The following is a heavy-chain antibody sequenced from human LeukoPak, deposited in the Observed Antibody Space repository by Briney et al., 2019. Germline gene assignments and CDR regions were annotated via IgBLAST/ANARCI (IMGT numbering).Heavy chain of an antibody. J-gene: IGHJ4*02. CDR3: AREGEAAEHFDY. CDR2: IKQDGSEK. CDR1: GFTFNHYW. V-gene: IGHV3-7*01. D-gene: IGHD1-26*01. Sequence: GGSLRLSCAASGFTFNHYWMTWVRQAPERGLEWVANIKQDGSEKYYVDSVKGRFTVSRDNAKNSVYLQMNSLRAEDTAVYYCAREGEAAEHFDYWGQGTLVTVSS.